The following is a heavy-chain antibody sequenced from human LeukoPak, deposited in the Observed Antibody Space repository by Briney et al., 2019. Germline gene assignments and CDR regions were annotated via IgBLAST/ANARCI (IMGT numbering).Heavy chain of an antibody. CDR1: GFTFSDYT. Sequence: GGSLRLSCAVSGFTFSDYTMTWVRQAPGKGLEWVSYISTSSSTIYYADSVKGRFTISRDNTKNALYLQMNSLRAEDTAVYYCARAPSGYTLGYGYYYYYMDVWGKGTTVTVSS. J-gene: IGHJ6*03. V-gene: IGHV3-48*04. CDR2: ISTSSSTI. D-gene: IGHD5-18*01. CDR3: ARAPSGYTLGYGYYYYYMDV.